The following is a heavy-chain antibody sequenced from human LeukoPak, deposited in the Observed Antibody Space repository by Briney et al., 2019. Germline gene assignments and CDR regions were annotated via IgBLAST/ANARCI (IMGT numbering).Heavy chain of an antibody. CDR2: IYYSGST. J-gene: IGHJ4*02. CDR1: GGSVSSSNYY. CDR3: ASLYCSSTSCYLFH. Sequence: PSETLSLTCAVSGGSVSSSNYYWGWIRQPPGKGLAWIGSIYYSGSTNYNPSLKSRVNISVDTSKNQFSLKLSSVTAADTALYYCASLYCSSTSCYLFHWGQGTLVTVSS. V-gene: IGHV4-39*07. D-gene: IGHD2-2*01.